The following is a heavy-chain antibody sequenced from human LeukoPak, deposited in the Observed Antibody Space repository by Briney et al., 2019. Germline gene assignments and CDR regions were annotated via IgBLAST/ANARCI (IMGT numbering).Heavy chain of an antibody. CDR2: INQNGGEK. CDR1: GFAFSGYW. D-gene: IGHD5-24*01. J-gene: IGHJ4*02. V-gene: IGHV3-7*01. CDR3: ASLDGYNSPFDY. Sequence: PGGSLRLSCADSGFAFSGYWMNWVRQAPGKGLEWVANINQNGGEKYYVDSVKGRFTISRDNGKNSLYLQMNSLRAEDTAVYYRASLDGYNSPFDYWGQGTLVTVSS.